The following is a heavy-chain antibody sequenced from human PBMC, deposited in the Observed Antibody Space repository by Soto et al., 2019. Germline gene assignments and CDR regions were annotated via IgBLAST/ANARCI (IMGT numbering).Heavy chain of an antibody. CDR2: IYYSGST. D-gene: IGHD6-13*01. Sequence: SETLSLTCTVSGVSIISSSYYWVLIRQPPGKGLEWIGSIYYSGSTYYNPSLKSRVTISVDTSKNQFSLKLSSVTAADTAVYYCASQRGSSWYHAEYSYCGQVTPVPVSS. CDR1: GVSIISSSYY. V-gene: IGHV4-39*01. CDR3: ASQRGSSWYHAEYSY. J-gene: IGHJ4*02.